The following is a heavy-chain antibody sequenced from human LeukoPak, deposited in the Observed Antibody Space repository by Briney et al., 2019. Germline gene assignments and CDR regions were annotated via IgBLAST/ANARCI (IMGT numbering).Heavy chain of an antibody. Sequence: GASVKVSRKASGGTFSSYAISWVRQAPGQWLEWMGGIIPIFGTANYAQKFQGRVTITADESTSTAYMELSSLRSEDTAVYYCALWGGYSYYFDYWGQGTLVTVSS. CDR2: IIPIFGTA. D-gene: IGHD3-3*01. CDR3: ALWGGYSYYFDY. V-gene: IGHV1-69*13. CDR1: GGTFSSYA. J-gene: IGHJ4*02.